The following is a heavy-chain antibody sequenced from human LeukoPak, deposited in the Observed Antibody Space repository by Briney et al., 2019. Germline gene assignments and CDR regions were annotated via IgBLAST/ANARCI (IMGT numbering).Heavy chain of an antibody. Sequence: ASVKVSCKASGYTFTGYYMHWVRQAPGQGLEWMGWINPNSGGTNYAQKFQGWVTMTRDTSISTAYMELSRLRSDDTAVYHCARDSREGTTLFDYWGQGTLVTVSS. D-gene: IGHD4-11*01. CDR1: GYTFTGYY. CDR3: ARDSREGTTLFDY. CDR2: INPNSGGT. V-gene: IGHV1-2*04. J-gene: IGHJ4*02.